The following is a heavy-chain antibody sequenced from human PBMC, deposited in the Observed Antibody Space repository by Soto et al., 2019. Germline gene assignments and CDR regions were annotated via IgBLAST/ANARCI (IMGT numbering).Heavy chain of an antibody. CDR3: ARGRIVASIHDDFEI. Sequence: QGQLLQSGDEVKKPGASVRVSCRASGYDFTSYGISWVRQAPGQGLEWVSWISAYNGKRDTAQKFQGRVTITLDTSTETAHMELGDLTSADTAVYYCARGRIVASIHDDFEIWGQGTMVAVSS. V-gene: IGHV1-18*01. CDR2: ISAYNGKR. CDR1: GYDFTSYG. J-gene: IGHJ3*02. D-gene: IGHD2-21*01.